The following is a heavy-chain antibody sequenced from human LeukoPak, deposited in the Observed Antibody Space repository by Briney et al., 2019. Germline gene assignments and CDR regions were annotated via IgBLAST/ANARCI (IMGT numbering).Heavy chain of an antibody. D-gene: IGHD6-19*01. CDR3: ERAPRYSSGWYVFDY. Sequence: PRRSVRLSCSASGFTFSSYAMHWVRQAPGKGLHWVAVISYDGSNKYYADSVKGRFTISRDNSKNTLYLQMNSLRAEDTAVYYCERAPRYSSGWYVFDYCGQGTLVTVSS. CDR1: GFTFSSYA. CDR2: ISYDGSNK. V-gene: IGHV3-30*04. J-gene: IGHJ4*02.